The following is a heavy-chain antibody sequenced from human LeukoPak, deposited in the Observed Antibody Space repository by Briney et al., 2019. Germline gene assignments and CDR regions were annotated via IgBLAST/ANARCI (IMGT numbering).Heavy chain of an antibody. Sequence: GASVKVSCKASGYTFTSYAMNWVRQAPGQGLEWMGWINTNTGNPTYAQGFTGRFVFSLDTSVSTAYLQISSLKAEDTAVYYCAREVVGAAAEGVRDYWGQGTLVTVSS. V-gene: IGHV7-4-1*02. CDR1: GYTFTSYA. CDR2: INTNTGNP. D-gene: IGHD6-13*01. CDR3: AREVVGAAAEGVRDY. J-gene: IGHJ4*02.